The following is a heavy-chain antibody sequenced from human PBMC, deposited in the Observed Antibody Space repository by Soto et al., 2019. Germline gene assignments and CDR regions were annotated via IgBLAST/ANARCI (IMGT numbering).Heavy chain of an antibody. Sequence: PGESLKISCKGSGYSFTSYWIGWVRQMPGKGLEWMGIIYPGDSDTRYSPSFQGQVTISADKSISTAYLQWSSLKASDTAMHYCARQGRYCSSTSCYGKGYYYYGMDVWGQGTTVTVSS. CDR3: ARQGRYCSSTSCYGKGYYYYGMDV. D-gene: IGHD2-2*01. CDR2: IYPGDSDT. V-gene: IGHV5-51*01. CDR1: GYSFTSYW. J-gene: IGHJ6*02.